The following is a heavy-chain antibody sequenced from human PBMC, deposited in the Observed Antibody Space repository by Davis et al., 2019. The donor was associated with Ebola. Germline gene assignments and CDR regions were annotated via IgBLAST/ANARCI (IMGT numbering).Heavy chain of an antibody. Sequence: GESLKISCTASGYSFTSYWISWVRQLPGKGLEWMGRIDPRDSYTNYSPSFQGHVTISADKSISTAYLQWSSLKASDTAMYYCARHHSGYDSFDYWGQGTLVTVSS. V-gene: IGHV5-10-1*01. CDR1: GYSFTSYW. J-gene: IGHJ4*02. CDR2: IDPRDSYT. D-gene: IGHD5-12*01. CDR3: ARHHSGYDSFDY.